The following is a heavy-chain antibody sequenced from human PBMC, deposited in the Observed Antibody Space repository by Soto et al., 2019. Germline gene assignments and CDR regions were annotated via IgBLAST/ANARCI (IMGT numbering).Heavy chain of an antibody. D-gene: IGHD4-4*01. Sequence: PSETLSLTCTVSGGSVSSYYWSWIRQSPGKGLEWIGYIYYSGSTKYKPSLKSRVTISVDTSKNQFSLKVYSATAADTAVYYCAILSNRNYGLYYFYYWGRGALVTVSS. CDR2: IYYSGST. J-gene: IGHJ4*02. CDR1: GGSVSSYY. CDR3: AILSNRNYGLYYFYY. V-gene: IGHV4-59*08.